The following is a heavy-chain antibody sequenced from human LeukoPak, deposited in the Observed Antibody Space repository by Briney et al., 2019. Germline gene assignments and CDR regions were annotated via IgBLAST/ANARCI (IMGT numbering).Heavy chain of an antibody. CDR1: GFTFSSYW. CDR3: ARGGNYYYYMDV. Sequence: GGSLRLSCAASGFTFSSYWMSWVRRAPGKGLEWVANIKQDGSEKYYVDSVKGRFTISRDNAKNSLYLQMNSLRAEDMALYYCARGGNYYYYMDVWGKGTTVTVSS. J-gene: IGHJ6*03. D-gene: IGHD6-13*01. CDR2: IKQDGSEK. V-gene: IGHV3-7*03.